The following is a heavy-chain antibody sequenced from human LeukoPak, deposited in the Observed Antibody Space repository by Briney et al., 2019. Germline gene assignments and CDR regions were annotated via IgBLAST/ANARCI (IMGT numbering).Heavy chain of an antibody. CDR2: ISAYNGNT. CDR3: ARDTSRISKLIQLWLIDY. Sequence: GASVKVSCKASGYTFTSYGISWVRQAPGQGLEWMGWISAYNGNTNYAQKPQGRVTMTTDTSTSTAYMELRSLRSADTAVYYCARDTSRISKLIQLWLIDYWGQGTLVTVSS. D-gene: IGHD5-18*01. CDR1: GYTFTSYG. V-gene: IGHV1-18*01. J-gene: IGHJ4*02.